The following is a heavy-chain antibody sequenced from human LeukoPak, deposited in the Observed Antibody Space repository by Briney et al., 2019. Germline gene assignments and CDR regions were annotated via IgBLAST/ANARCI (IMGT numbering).Heavy chain of an antibody. V-gene: IGHV3-66*01. Sequence: GGSLRLSCAASGFTVNNNHMTWVRQAPGNGLEWVSIIYDSGTTHYTDSVKGRFTIARDSSKNTLYLQMSSLGAEDTAVYYCTRGMYDRSSFHFANWGQGTLVTVSS. CDR1: GFTVNNNH. CDR3: TRGMYDRSSFHFAN. CDR2: IYDSGTT. D-gene: IGHD3-22*01. J-gene: IGHJ4*02.